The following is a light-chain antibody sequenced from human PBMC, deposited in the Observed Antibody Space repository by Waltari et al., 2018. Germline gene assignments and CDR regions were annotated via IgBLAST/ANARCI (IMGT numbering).Light chain of an antibody. V-gene: IGLV3-19*01. CDR3: SSRELSGHVV. J-gene: IGLJ2*01. Sequence: SSDLTQDPAVSVALGQSVRIPCPGDLLRPYYGNWCRQKPGQPPELVIYGKNNRPSGIPDRFSASSSGNTASLIITGAQAEDEADYYCSSRELSGHVVFGGGTRLTVL. CDR2: GKN. CDR1: LLRPYY.